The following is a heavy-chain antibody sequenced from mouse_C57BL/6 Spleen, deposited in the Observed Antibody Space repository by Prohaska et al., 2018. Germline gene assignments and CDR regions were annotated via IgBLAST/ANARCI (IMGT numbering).Heavy chain of an antibody. Sequence: VKLLQSGGGLVQPGGSLKLSCAASGIDFSRYWMSWVRRAPGKGLEWIGEIKPDSSTINYAPSLKDKFNISRDNAKNTLYLQMSKVRSEDTALYYCANNWDVGFAYWGQGTLVTVSA. CDR1: GIDFSRYW. J-gene: IGHJ3*01. CDR3: ANNWDVGFAY. CDR2: IKPDSSTI. V-gene: IGHV4-1*01. D-gene: IGHD4-1*02.